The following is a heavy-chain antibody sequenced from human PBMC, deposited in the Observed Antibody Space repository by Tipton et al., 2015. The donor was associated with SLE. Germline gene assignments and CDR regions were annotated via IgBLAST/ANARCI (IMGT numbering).Heavy chain of an antibody. J-gene: IGHJ4*02. Sequence: TLSLTCTVSGDSMSPYFWSWLRQSPGKGLEWLGYTSYSGRPNYNPSLTSRVTISVDTSKNQFSLKVTSVTTADTAVYYCAGENDYIGTGSYMDSWGQGALVTVSS. D-gene: IGHD3-10*01. CDR3: AGENDYIGTGSYMDS. V-gene: IGHV4-59*01. CDR2: TSYSGRP. CDR1: GDSMSPYF.